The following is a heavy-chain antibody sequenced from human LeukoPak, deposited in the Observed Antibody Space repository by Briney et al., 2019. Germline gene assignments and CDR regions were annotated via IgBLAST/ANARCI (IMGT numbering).Heavy chain of an antibody. V-gene: IGHV3-23*01. CDR2: FSNSGET. Sequence: PGGSLRLSCAASGFTFSTYAMAWVRQAPGKGLEWVSAFSNSGETHYADSVKGRFTISRDSSKNTLFLQMNRLRPEDAAVYYCAKAPVTTCRGAYCYPFDYWGQGTLVTVSS. D-gene: IGHD2-21*01. J-gene: IGHJ4*02. CDR3: AKAPVTTCRGAYCYPFDY. CDR1: GFTFSTYA.